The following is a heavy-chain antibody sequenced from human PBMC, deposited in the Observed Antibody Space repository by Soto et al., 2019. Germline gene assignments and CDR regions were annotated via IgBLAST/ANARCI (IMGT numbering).Heavy chain of an antibody. J-gene: IGHJ4*02. V-gene: IGHV4-59*01. Sequence: SETLSLTCTVSGGSISSYYWSWIRQPPGKGLEWIGYIYYSGSTNYNPSLKSRVTISVDTSKNQFSLKLSSVTAADTAVYYCARESGSGSYYIRGFDYWGQGTLVTVSS. CDR3: ARESGSGSYYIRGFDY. CDR1: GGSISSYY. CDR2: IYYSGST. D-gene: IGHD1-26*01.